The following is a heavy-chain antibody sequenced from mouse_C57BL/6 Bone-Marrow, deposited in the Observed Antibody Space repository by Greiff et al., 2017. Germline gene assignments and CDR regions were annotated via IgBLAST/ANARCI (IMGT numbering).Heavy chain of an antibody. V-gene: IGHV1-39*01. CDR3: AMASLLRYSFDY. Sequence: VQLQQSGPELVKPGASVQISCKASGYSFTDYNMNWVKQSNGKSLEWIGVINPNYGTTSYNQKFKGKATLTVDQSSSTAYLQLNSLTSEDSSVYYRAMASLLRYSFDYWCQGTPLTVSS. CDR2: INPNYGTT. CDR1: GYSFTDYN. D-gene: IGHD1-1*01. J-gene: IGHJ2*01.